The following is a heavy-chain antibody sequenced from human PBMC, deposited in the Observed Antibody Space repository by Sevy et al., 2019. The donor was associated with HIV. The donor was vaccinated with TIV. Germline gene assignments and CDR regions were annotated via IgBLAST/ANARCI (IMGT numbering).Heavy chain of an antibody. CDR3: ARGGGIYYDSRGFHPLYCFDS. J-gene: IGHJ4*02. D-gene: IGHD3-22*01. CDR2: VYDSGNS. V-gene: IGHV4-59*01. Sequence: SETLSLTCAVSGGSINSFFWSWIRQSPGKGLEWIGYVYDSGNSEYNPSLRSRVTISVDTSKKQFSLKLSSVTAADTAVYYCARGGGIYYDSRGFHPLYCFDSWGQGTLVTVSS. CDR1: GGSINSFF.